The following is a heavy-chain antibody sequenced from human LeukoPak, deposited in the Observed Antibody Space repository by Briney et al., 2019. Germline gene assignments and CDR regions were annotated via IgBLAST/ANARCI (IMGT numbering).Heavy chain of an antibody. D-gene: IGHD3-16*01. Sequence: GGSLRLSCVASGFSFSSYGMYWVRQAPGKGLEWVAIIWYDGSEKYYADSVKGRFTVSRDNSKNTLYLQMNSLRADDTAIYYCARNQQLGGHSYYYYGMDVWGQGTTVTVSS. J-gene: IGHJ6*02. CDR3: ARNQQLGGHSYYYYGMDV. CDR2: IWYDGSEK. V-gene: IGHV3-33*07. CDR1: GFSFSSYG.